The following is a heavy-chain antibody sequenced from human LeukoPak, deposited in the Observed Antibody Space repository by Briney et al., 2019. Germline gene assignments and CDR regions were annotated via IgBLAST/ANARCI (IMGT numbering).Heavy chain of an antibody. Sequence: GRSLRLSCAASGFTFSSYAMHWVRQAPGKGLEWVAVISYDGSNKYYAGSVKGRFTISRDNSKNTLYLQMNSLRAEDTAVYYCARDRDQYYYGSGNDFDYWGQGTLVTVSS. CDR1: GFTFSSYA. J-gene: IGHJ4*02. CDR2: ISYDGSNK. V-gene: IGHV3-30*04. CDR3: ARDRDQYYYGSGNDFDY. D-gene: IGHD3-10*01.